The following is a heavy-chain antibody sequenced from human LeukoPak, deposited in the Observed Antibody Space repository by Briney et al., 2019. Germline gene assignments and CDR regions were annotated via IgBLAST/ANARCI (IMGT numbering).Heavy chain of an antibody. CDR3: ARAPRLGLYYDSSVRFDP. CDR2: IYYSGST. J-gene: IGHJ5*02. V-gene: IGHV4-39*07. CDR1: GGSISSSSYY. D-gene: IGHD3-22*01. Sequence: SETLSLTCTVSGGSISSSSYYWGWIRQPPGKGLEWIGSIYYSGSTYYNPSLKSRVTISVDTSKNQLSLKLSSVTAADTAVYYCARAPRLGLYYDSSVRFDPWGQGTLVTVSS.